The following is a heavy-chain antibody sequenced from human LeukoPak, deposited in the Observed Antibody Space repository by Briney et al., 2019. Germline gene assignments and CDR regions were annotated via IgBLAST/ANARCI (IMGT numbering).Heavy chain of an antibody. CDR2: IKQDGSEK. Sequence: PGGSLRLSCAASGFPFSINAMTWVRQAPGKGLEWVANIKQDGSEKYYVDSVKGRFTISRDNAKNSLYLQMNSLRAEDTAVYYCARGPEGYCSGGSCYSSYYYYYYMDVWGKGTTATVSS. CDR1: GFPFSINA. V-gene: IGHV3-7*01. CDR3: ARGPEGYCSGGSCYSSYYYYYYMDV. D-gene: IGHD2-15*01. J-gene: IGHJ6*03.